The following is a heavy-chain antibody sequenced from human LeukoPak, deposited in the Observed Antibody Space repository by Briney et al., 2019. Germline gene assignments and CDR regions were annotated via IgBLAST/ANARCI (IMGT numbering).Heavy chain of an antibody. J-gene: IGHJ4*02. V-gene: IGHV3-23*01. CDR3: ARQWLGTIDY. CDR2: TSGSGGST. Sequence: AGSLRLSCAASTFTFNSNAMGWVRPAPGKGREWVSATSGSGGSTYYEDSVKGRFTSSRDNSKNTLYLQMNSLRAEDTSVYYCARQWLGTIDYWGQGTLVTDSS. CDR1: TFTFNSNA. D-gene: IGHD6-19*01.